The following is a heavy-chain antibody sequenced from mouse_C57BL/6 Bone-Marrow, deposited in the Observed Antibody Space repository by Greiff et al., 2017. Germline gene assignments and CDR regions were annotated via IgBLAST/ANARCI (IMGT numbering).Heavy chain of an antibody. D-gene: IGHD2-3*01. Sequence: VQLKESGPGMVKPSQSLSLTCTVTGYSITSGYDWHWIRHFPGNKLEWMGYISYSGSTNYNPSLKSRISITHDTSKNHFFLKLNSVTTEDTATYYCSLYDGYLYYFDYWGQGTTLTVSS. CDR2: ISYSGST. CDR3: SLYDGYLYYFDY. CDR1: GYSITSGYD. V-gene: IGHV3-1*01. J-gene: IGHJ2*01.